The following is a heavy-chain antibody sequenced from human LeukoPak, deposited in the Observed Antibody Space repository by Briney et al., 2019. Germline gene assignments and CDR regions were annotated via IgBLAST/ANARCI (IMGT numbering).Heavy chain of an antibody. CDR1: GGTFSSYA. V-gene: IGHV1-18*01. CDR3: ARGPDYGDYAGDDY. D-gene: IGHD4-17*01. CDR2: ISAYNGNT. Sequence: ASVKVSCKASGGTFSSYAISWVRQAPGQGLEWMGWISAYNGNTNYAQKLQGRVTMTTDTSTSTAYMELRSLRSDDTAVYYCARGPDYGDYAGDDYWGQGTLVTVSS. J-gene: IGHJ4*02.